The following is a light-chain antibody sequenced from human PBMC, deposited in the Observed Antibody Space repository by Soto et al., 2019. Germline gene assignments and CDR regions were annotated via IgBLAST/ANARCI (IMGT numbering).Light chain of an antibody. Sequence: DIVIPDCTDKGTVSPFPRGTIKYRAKQSVVSNSNNNNYLAWYQQKPGQPPRFLIYCASTRESGVPARFSGSGSGTEFTLTISSLQSEDFAVYYCQQYNNWPLTFGQGTRLEIK. J-gene: IGKJ5*01. CDR3: QQYNNWPLT. CDR1: QSVVSNSNNNNY. CDR2: CAS. V-gene: IGKV4-1*01.